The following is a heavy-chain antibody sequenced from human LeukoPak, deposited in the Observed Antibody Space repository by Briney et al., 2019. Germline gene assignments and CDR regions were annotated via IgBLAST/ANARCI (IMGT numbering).Heavy chain of an antibody. CDR2: IYYSGST. D-gene: IGHD5-12*01. CDR3: ASTYLYSGYDLYYYYGMDV. J-gene: IGHJ6*02. V-gene: IGHV4-31*03. Sequence: SLTXXXXGGSXSSGGYYWSWIRQHPGKGLEWIGYIYYSGSTYYNPSLKSRVTISVYTSKNQFSLKLSSVTAADTAVYYCASTYLYSGYDLYYYYGMDVWGQGTTVTVSS. CDR1: GGSXSSGGYY.